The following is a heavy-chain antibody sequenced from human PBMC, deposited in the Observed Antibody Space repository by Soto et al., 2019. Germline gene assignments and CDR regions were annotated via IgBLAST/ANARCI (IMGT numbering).Heavy chain of an antibody. CDR3: AKDNPIAYDFGRAPARPYYYYYGRDV. D-gene: IGHD3-3*01. V-gene: IGHV3-23*01. CDR2: ISGSGGST. Sequence: GGSLRLSCAASGFTFSSYAMSWVRQAPGKGLEWVSAISGSGGSTYYADSVKGRFTISRDNSKNTLYLQMNSLRAEDTAVYYSAKDNPIAYDFGRAPARPYYYYYGRDVGGQGTRATVSS. CDR1: GFTFSSYA. J-gene: IGHJ6*02.